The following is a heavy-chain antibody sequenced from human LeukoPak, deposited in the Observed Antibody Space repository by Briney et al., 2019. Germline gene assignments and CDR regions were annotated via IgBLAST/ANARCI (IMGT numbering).Heavy chain of an antibody. CDR3: ARDDRYSGSYCGY. V-gene: IGHV3-21*01. Sequence: GGSLRLSCAASGFTFSSSAMSWVRQAPGKGLEWVSSISSSSSYIYYADSVKGRFTISRDNAKNSLYLQMNSLRAEDTAVYYCARDDRYSGSYCGYWGQGTLVTVSS. CDR1: GFTFSSSA. D-gene: IGHD1-26*01. CDR2: ISSSSSYI. J-gene: IGHJ4*02.